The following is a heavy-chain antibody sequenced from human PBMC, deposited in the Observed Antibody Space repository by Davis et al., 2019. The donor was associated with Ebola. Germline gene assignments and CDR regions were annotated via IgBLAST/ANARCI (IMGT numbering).Heavy chain of an antibody. Sequence: GESLKISCAASGFTFSGSAMHWVRQASGKGLEWVGRIRSKANSYATAYAASGKGRFTIHRDDSKNTAYLQMNRLKTEDTAVYYCTRPAAGYYYYYYMDVWGKGTTVTVSS. V-gene: IGHV3-73*01. CDR1: GFTFSGSA. CDR3: TRPAAGYYYYYYMDV. J-gene: IGHJ6*03. CDR2: IRSKANSYAT. D-gene: IGHD6-13*01.